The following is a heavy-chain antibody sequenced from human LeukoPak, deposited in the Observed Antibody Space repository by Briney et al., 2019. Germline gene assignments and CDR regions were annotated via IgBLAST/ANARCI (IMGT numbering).Heavy chain of an antibody. CDR1: GYSLSSGYY. V-gene: IGHV4-38-2*02. D-gene: IGHD6-13*01. CDR3: ARIAAAGSADY. CDR2: IYHSGTT. J-gene: IGHJ4*02. Sequence: SETLSLTCTVSGYSLSSGYYWGWSRQPPGKGVEWIGNIYHSGTTYYNPSLKSRVTISVDTSKNHFSLQVTSVTAAHTAEYYCARIAAAGSADYWGQGALVTVSS.